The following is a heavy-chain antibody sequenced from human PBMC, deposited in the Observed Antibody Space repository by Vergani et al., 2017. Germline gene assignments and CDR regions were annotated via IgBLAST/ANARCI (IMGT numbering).Heavy chain of an antibody. D-gene: IGHD6-19*01. Sequence: QVQLVESGGGVVQLGRSLRLSCAASGFTFSSYGMHWVRQAPGKGLEWVAVISYDGSNKYYADSVKGRFTISRDNSKNTLYLQMNSLRAEDTAVYYCATGIAVAGAAFDYWGQGTLVTVSS. CDR1: GFTFSSYG. V-gene: IGHV3-30*03. CDR3: ATGIAVAGAAFDY. J-gene: IGHJ4*02. CDR2: ISYDGSNK.